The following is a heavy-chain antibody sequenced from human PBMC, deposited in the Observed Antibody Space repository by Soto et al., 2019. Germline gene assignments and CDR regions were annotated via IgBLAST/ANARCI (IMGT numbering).Heavy chain of an antibody. Sequence: EVQVLESGGGLVQPGGSLRLSCVISRLTFSNYALNWICQAPGKGLEWVSSISGSGDTAYYADSVKGRFTISRDNSKNTLYLQMNSLRVEDTALYYCAKADYSYSWAPGDYWGQGTLVTVSS. CDR1: RLTFSNYA. V-gene: IGHV3-23*01. CDR2: ISGSGDTA. CDR3: AKADYSYSWAPGDY. D-gene: IGHD6-13*01. J-gene: IGHJ4*02.